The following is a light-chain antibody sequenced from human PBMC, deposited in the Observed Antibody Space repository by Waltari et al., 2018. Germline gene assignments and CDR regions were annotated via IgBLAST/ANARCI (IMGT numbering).Light chain of an antibody. Sequence: QSALTQPRSVSGSPGQSVTISCTGTSSDVGSYNYVSWFQQHPGKAPKLMIYDVTKRPSGVPVRFSGSKSGITASLTISGLQADDEADYYCCSYAGSYTLGVFGGGTKLTVL. CDR2: DVT. CDR1: SSDVGSYNY. V-gene: IGLV2-11*01. CDR3: CSYAGSYTLGV. J-gene: IGLJ3*02.